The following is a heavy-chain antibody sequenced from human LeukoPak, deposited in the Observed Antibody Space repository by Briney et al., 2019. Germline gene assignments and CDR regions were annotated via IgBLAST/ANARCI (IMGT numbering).Heavy chain of an antibody. V-gene: IGHV3-53*01. D-gene: IGHD2-2*01. Sequence: GGSLRLSCAASGFAVSSNYMSWVRRPPGKGPGWVSVIYSGGTTYYADSMKGRFTISRDNSKNTLYLQMNRLRAEDTAVYYCAREVPATGMYFDYWGQGTLVTVSS. CDR3: AREVPATGMYFDY. CDR1: GFAVSSNY. CDR2: IYSGGTT. J-gene: IGHJ4*02.